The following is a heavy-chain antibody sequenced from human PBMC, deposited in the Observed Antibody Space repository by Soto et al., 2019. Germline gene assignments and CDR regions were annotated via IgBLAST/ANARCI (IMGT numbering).Heavy chain of an antibody. CDR3: ARGYCSGGSCYSYYFAD. D-gene: IGHD2-15*01. CDR1: GGSISSYY. V-gene: IGHV4-59*01. J-gene: IGHJ4*02. CDR2: IYYSGST. Sequence: PSETLSLTCTVSGGSISSYYWSWIRQPPGKGLQWIGYIYYSGSTNYNPSLKSRVTISVDTSKNQFSLKLSSVTAADTAVYYCARGYCSGGSCYSYYFADWGPGTLVTVSS.